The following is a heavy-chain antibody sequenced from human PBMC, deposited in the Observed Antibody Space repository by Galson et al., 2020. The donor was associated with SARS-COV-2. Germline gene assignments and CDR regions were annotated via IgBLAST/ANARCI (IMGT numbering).Heavy chain of an antibody. J-gene: IGHJ4*02. CDR1: GFTFSSYW. D-gene: IGHD7-27*01. CDR2: IYSEGSST. CDR3: ARGDMGNDYFDY. Sequence: GGSLRLSCAASGFTFSSYWMHWVRQAPGKGLVWVSRIYSEGSSTSYADSVKGRFTISGDNAKNTLYLQMNSLRAEDTAVYDCARGDMGNDYFDYWGQGTLVTVSS. V-gene: IGHV3-74*01.